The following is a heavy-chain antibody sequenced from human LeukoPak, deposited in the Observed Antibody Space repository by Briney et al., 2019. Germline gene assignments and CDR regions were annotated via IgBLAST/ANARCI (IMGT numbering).Heavy chain of an antibody. D-gene: IGHD3-22*01. CDR2: INPSRGST. CDR3: ATSYYDSSGYWVVFDY. V-gene: IGHV1-46*01. CDR1: GYTFTSYY. Sequence: GASVKVSCKASGYTFTSYYIHWVRQAPGQGLEWMGMINPSRGSTSYAQKFQGGLTMTRDTSTSTVYMELSSLRSEDTAVYYCATSYYDSSGYWVVFDYWGQGTLVTVSS. J-gene: IGHJ4*02.